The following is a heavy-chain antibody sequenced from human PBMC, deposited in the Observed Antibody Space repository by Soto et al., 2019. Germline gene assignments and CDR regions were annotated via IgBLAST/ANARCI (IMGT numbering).Heavy chain of an antibody. Sequence: SGPTLVNPTETLTVTCTFSGFSLTSPGMCVSWIRQSPGKALEWLALIERDDDDKYYSTSLKTRLTISKDTRKNQVVLTMANMDPADKATYYCARSIRGPRRFNGMDVWGQGTTVTVSS. J-gene: IGHJ6*02. V-gene: IGHV2-70*13. CDR2: IERDDDDK. D-gene: IGHD1-20*01. CDR1: GFSLTSPGMC. CDR3: ARSIRGPRRFNGMDV.